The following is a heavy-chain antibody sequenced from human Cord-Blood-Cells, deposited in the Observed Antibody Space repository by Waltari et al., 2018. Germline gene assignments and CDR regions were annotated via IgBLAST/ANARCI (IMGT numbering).Heavy chain of an antibody. CDR2: IYYSGST. CDR1: GGSISSGDYS. V-gene: IGHV4-30-4*01. D-gene: IGHD7-27*01. CDR3: AREGTGANWGLGFYWYFDL. Sequence: QVQLQESGPGLVKPSQTLSLTCTVSGGSISSGDYSWSWIRQPPGKGLEWIGYIYYSGSTYYNPSLKSRVTISVDTSKNQFSLKLSSVTAADTAVYYCAREGTGANWGLGFYWYFDLWGRGTLVTVSS. J-gene: IGHJ2*01.